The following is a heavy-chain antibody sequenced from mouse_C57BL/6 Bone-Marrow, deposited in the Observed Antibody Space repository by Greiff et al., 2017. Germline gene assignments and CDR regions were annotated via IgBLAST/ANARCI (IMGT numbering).Heavy chain of an antibody. V-gene: IGHV1-61*01. J-gene: IGHJ2*01. Sequence: QVQLQQPGAELVRPGSSVKLSCKASGYTFTSYWLDWVKQRPGQGLEWIGNIYPSDSETHYNQKFKDKATLTVDKSSSTAYMQFSSLTSEDSAVYYCARRGYYGSGDYWGQGTTLTVAS. D-gene: IGHD1-1*01. CDR1: GYTFTSYW. CDR3: ARRGYYGSGDY. CDR2: IYPSDSET.